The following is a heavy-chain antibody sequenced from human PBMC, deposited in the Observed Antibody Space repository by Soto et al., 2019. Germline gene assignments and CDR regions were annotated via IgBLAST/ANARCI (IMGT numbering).Heavy chain of an antibody. Sequence: SGPTLVNPTQTLTLTCTFSGFSLSTSGMCVSWIRQPPGKALEWLAFIDWVDDKYYSTSLKTRLTISKDTSKNQVVLTMTNMDPVDTATYYCARIVVVTAPTYYYYGVDVWGQGTTVTVSS. CDR3: ARIVVVTAPTYYYYGVDV. D-gene: IGHD2-21*02. V-gene: IGHV2-70*01. CDR2: IDWVDDK. J-gene: IGHJ6*02. CDR1: GFSLSTSGMC.